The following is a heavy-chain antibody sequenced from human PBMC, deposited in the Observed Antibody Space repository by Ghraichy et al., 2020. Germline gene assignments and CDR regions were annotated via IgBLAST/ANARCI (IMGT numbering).Heavy chain of an antibody. CDR1: GGSISSPGYY. CDR2: IYYSGGT. Sequence: SETLSPTCTVSGGSISSPGYYWSWIRQHPGKGLEWIGYIYYSGGTHYNPSLKSRVTISGDTSKNQLSLKLSSVTAADTAVYYCATADSTVYYYYAMAVWGQGTTVTVSS. CDR3: ATADSTVYYYYAMAV. J-gene: IGHJ6*02. V-gene: IGHV4-31*03. D-gene: IGHD2-2*01.